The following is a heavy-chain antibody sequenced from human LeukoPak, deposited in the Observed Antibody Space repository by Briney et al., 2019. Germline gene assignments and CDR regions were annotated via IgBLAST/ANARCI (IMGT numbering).Heavy chain of an antibody. D-gene: IGHD1-1*01. Sequence: PGGSLRLSCAASGFTFSNYWMNWVRQVPGKGLMWVSRMSGDGSSTNYADSVKGRFTISRDNAKNSLYLQMNSLRAEDSAVYYCARYCTFRTCSGTKFDSWGQGTLVTVSS. V-gene: IGHV3-74*01. CDR1: GFTFSNYW. J-gene: IGHJ4*02. CDR3: ARYCTFRTCSGTKFDS. CDR2: MSGDGSST.